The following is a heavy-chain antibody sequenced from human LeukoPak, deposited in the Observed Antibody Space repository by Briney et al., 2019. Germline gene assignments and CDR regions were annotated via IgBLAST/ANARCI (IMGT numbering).Heavy chain of an antibody. V-gene: IGHV3-7*05. D-gene: IGHD1-7*01. Sequence: GGSLRLSCTASGFTSSSYWMSWVRQAPGKGLEWVASINQDGSEKYYVDSVKGRFTISRDNAKNSLYLQMNSLRAEDTALYYCARCRTGNTSWFDPWGQGTRVTVSS. CDR3: ARCRTGNTSWFDP. CDR1: GFTSSSYW. J-gene: IGHJ5*02. CDR2: INQDGSEK.